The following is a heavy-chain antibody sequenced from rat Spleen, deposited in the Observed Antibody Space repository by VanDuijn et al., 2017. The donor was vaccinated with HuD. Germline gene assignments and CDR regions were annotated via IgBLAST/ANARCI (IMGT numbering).Heavy chain of an antibody. D-gene: IGHD1-9*01. Sequence: EVQLVESGGGLVQPGRSLKLSCAASGFTFSDYGVAWVRQAPTKGLEWVATISYGDSSGHSSTYYRDSVKGRVTISRDNEKSTLNLQMDSLRSEDTATYYCARRHYGYTDYFDYWGQGVMVTVSS. CDR1: GFTFSDYG. CDR2: ISYGDSSGHSST. V-gene: IGHV5-29*01. CDR3: ARRHYGYTDYFDY. J-gene: IGHJ2*01.